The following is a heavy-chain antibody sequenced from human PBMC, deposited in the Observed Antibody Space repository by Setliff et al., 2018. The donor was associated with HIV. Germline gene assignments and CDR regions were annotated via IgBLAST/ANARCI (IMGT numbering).Heavy chain of an antibody. CDR3: TTGPYNGYSD. D-gene: IGHD5-12*01. Sequence: LRLSCAASGFTSGFAFSHYWMHWVRQVPGKGLVWVSRITNDVSATTYADFVKGRFTISRDNAKNMVYLQMNSLRVDDTAVYYCTTGPYNGYSDWGHGTAVTVSS. CDR2: ITNDVSAT. J-gene: IGHJ4*01. V-gene: IGHV3-74*01. CDR1: GFAFSHYW.